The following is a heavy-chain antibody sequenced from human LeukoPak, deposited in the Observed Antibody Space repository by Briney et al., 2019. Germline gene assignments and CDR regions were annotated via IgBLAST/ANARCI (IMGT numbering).Heavy chain of an antibody. D-gene: IGHD3-22*01. CDR2: IYYSGST. CDR3: ARERGRVSSGYLAYGMDV. CDR1: GDSISSHY. J-gene: IGHJ6*02. V-gene: IGHV4-59*11. Sequence: EPSETLSLTCTVSGDSISSHYWSWIRQPPGKGLEWIGYIYYSGSTNYNPSLKSRVTISVDKSKNQLSLKLSSVTAADTAVYYCARERGRVSSGYLAYGMDVWGQGTTVTVSS.